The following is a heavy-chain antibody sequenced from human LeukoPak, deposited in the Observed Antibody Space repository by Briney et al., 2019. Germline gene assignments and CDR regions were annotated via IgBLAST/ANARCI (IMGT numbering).Heavy chain of an antibody. D-gene: IGHD1-26*01. J-gene: IGHJ4*02. V-gene: IGHV3-23*01. Sequence: GGSLRLSCAASGFTFSSYAMSWVRQAPGKGLEWVSAISGSGGSTYYADSVKGRFTISRDNSKNTLYLQMNSLRAEDTAVYYCARGGEWELFTQPYFDYWGQGTLVTVSS. CDR3: ARGGEWELFTQPYFDY. CDR2: ISGSGGST. CDR1: GFTFSSYA.